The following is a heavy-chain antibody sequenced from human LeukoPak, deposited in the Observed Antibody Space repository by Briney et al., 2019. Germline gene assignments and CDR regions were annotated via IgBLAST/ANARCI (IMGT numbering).Heavy chain of an antibody. CDR1: GGSISSSSYY. CDR2: IYYSGNT. V-gene: IGHV4-39*01. J-gene: IGHJ4*02. Sequence: PSETLSLTCTVSGGSISSSSYYRGWIRQPPGKGLEWIGSIYYSGNTYYNPSLKSRGTISVDTSKNQFSLKLSSVTAADTAVYYCARQSTAMGTFDYWGQGTLVTVS. CDR3: ARQSTAMGTFDY. D-gene: IGHD5-18*01.